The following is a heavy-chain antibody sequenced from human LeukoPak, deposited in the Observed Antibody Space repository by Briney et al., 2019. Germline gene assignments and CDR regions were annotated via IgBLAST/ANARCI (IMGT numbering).Heavy chain of an antibody. CDR2: INQNAGI. CDR1: GGSIRGYY. CDR3: ARGRTRLSWLDP. D-gene: IGHD6-6*01. V-gene: IGHV4-34*01. J-gene: IGHJ5*02. Sequence: SETLSLTCAVSGGSIRGYYWSWVRQSPGKGLEWIGDINQNAGIDYNPSLKSRVTMSIDSSKNQISLNVTAATAADTAIYYCARGRTRLSWLDPWGQGTLVTVSS.